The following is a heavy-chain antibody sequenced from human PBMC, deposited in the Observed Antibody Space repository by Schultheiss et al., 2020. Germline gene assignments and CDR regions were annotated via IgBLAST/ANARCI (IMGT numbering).Heavy chain of an antibody. CDR1: GFTFSSYS. CDR3: ARVQGSGSYYLSFWLPEGYGMDV. V-gene: IGHV3-21*01. J-gene: IGHJ6*02. Sequence: GGSLRLSCAASGFTFSSYSMNWVRQAPGKGLEWVSSISSSSSYIYYADSVKGRFTISRDNAKNSLYLQMNSLRAEDTAVYYCARVQGSGSYYLSFWLPEGYGMDVWGQGTTVTVSS. CDR2: ISSSSSYI. D-gene: IGHD3-10*01.